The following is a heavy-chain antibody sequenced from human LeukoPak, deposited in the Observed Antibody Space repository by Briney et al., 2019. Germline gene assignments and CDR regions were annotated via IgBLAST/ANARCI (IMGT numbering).Heavy chain of an antibody. D-gene: IGHD2/OR15-2a*01. V-gene: IGHV4-59*08. J-gene: IGHJ3*02. CDR1: GGSISDYS. CDR3: ARVAEYGDI. Sequence: PSETLSLSCTVSGGSISDYSWSWIRQPPGKGLEWIGNIYYSGSANHNPSLKSRVTISVDTSKNQFSLKLSSVTAADTAVYYCARVAEYGDIWGQGTMVTVSS. CDR2: IYYSGSA.